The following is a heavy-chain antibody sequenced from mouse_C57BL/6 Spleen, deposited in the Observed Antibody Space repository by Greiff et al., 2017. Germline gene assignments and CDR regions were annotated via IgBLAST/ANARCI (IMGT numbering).Heavy chain of an antibody. CDR1: GFNIKDYY. V-gene: IGHV14-1*01. D-gene: IGHD1-1*01. J-gene: IGHJ1*03. CDR2: IDPEDGDT. CDR3: TTGRKYYYGSWYFDV. Sequence: VQLQQSGAELVRPGASVKLSCTASGFNIKDYYMHWVKQRPEQGLEWIGRIDPEDGDTEYAPKFQGKATMTADTSSNTAYLQLSSLTSEDTAVYYCTTGRKYYYGSWYFDVWGTGTTVTVSS.